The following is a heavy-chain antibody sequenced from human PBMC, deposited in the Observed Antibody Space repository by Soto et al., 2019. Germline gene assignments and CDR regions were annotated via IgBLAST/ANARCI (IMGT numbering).Heavy chain of an antibody. CDR2: INPGGGMT. CDR1: GYTFTRYY. J-gene: IGHJ1*01. CDR3: ARGEDAEYFQW. Sequence: QVQLVQSGAEVKKSGASVQVSCKASGYTFTRYYIHWVRQAPGQGLEWMGIINPGGGMTTYAQKFAGRVTMTSDTSASIVYMELSSLRSEDTAVYYCARGEDAEYFQWWGQGTLVTVSS. V-gene: IGHV1-46*01.